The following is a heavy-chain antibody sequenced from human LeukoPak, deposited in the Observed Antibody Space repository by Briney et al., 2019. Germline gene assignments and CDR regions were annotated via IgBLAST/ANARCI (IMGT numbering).Heavy chain of an antibody. Sequence: PGGSLRLFCAASGFTFDDYAMHSVRQAPRKGLEWVSGISWNSGSIGYADSVQGRFTISRDNSKNSLYLQMNSLRAEDTALYYCAKDPIYGSGSYLRPSWFDPWGQGTLVTVSS. CDR3: AKDPIYGSGSYLRPSWFDP. V-gene: IGHV3-9*01. J-gene: IGHJ5*02. CDR1: GFTFDDYA. D-gene: IGHD3-10*01. CDR2: ISWNSGSI.